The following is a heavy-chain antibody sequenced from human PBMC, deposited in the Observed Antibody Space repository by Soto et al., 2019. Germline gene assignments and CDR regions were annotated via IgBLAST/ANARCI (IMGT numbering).Heavy chain of an antibody. V-gene: IGHV3-23*01. J-gene: IGHJ4*02. CDR3: AKYSLKGSSSSGRRRGFDY. CDR2: ISGSGGST. CDR1: GFTFSSYA. D-gene: IGHD6-6*01. Sequence: GGSLRLSCAASGFTFSSYAMSWVRQAPGKGLEWVSAISGSGGSTYYADSVKGRFTISRDNSKNTLYLQMNSLRAEDTAVYYCAKYSLKGSSSSGRRRGFDYWGQGTLVTVSS.